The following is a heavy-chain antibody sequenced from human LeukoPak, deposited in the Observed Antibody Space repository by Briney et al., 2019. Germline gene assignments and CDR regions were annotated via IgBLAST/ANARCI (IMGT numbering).Heavy chain of an antibody. CDR2: IYSSGST. Sequence: PSETLSLTCTVSGGSISTYYWSWIRQPPGKGLEWVGDIYSSGSTNYNPSLKSRITISVATSKNQFSLKLDSLTAADTAVYYCARQSRFGGGHPYDSWGQGTLVTVSS. CDR1: GGSISTYY. D-gene: IGHD3-10*01. CDR3: ARQSRFGGGHPYDS. V-gene: IGHV4-59*08. J-gene: IGHJ4*02.